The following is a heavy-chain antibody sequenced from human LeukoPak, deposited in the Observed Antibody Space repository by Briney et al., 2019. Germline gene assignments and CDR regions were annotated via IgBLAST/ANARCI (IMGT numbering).Heavy chain of an antibody. V-gene: IGHV4-39*01. CDR2: IYYSGST. Sequence: SETLSLTCTVSGGSISSSSYYWGWIRQPPGKGLEWIGSIYYSGSTYYNPSLKSRVTISVYTSKNHFSLKLSSVTAAQTAVYHCARQTVVTSNFAYWGQGTLVTVSS. CDR1: GGSISSSSYY. J-gene: IGHJ4*02. D-gene: IGHD4-23*01. CDR3: ARQTVVTSNFAY.